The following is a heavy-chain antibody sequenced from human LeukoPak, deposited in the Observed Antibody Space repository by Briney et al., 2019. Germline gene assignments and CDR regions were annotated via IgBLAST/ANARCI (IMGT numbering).Heavy chain of an antibody. CDR1: GYTSTVHY. D-gene: IGHD6-13*01. CDR2: INPGSGET. Sequence: ASVKVSCMASGYTSTVHYMHWVRHAPGQGLQWVGWINPGSGETYYEQMFQGRVTMTRDTSIKTAYIELRRGRSDDAVVYCCTKSARYSSAWFTGSFDYWGQGTLVTVSS. V-gene: IGHV1-2*02. CDR3: TKSARYSSAWFTGSFDY. J-gene: IGHJ4*02.